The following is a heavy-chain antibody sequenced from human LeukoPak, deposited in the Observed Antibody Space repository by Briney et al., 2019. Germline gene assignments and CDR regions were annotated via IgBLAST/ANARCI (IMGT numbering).Heavy chain of an antibody. V-gene: IGHV4-39*07. CDR1: GGSISSSSYY. D-gene: IGHD2-2*01. CDR3: AGLEYQLLYWFDP. Sequence: PSETLSLTCTVSGGSISSSSYYWGWIRQPPGKGLEWIGSIYYSGSTYYNPSLKSRVTISVDTSKNQFSLKLSSVTAADTAVYYCAGLEYQLLYWFDPWGQGTLVTVSS. CDR2: IYYSGST. J-gene: IGHJ5*02.